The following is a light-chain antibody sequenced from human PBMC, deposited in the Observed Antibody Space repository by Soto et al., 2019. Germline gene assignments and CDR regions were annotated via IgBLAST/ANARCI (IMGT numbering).Light chain of an antibody. V-gene: IGKV1-5*01. CDR1: QSISSA. CDR2: DAS. J-gene: IGKJ1*01. Sequence: DIEMTQSPSTLSVSVGDRATLTCRASQSISSALAWYQQKSGQAPKLLIYDASTWDRGIPARFSGSGSGTEFTLTISSLQPDDFAPYYCQQYNNYSRTFGEGTKVEIK. CDR3: QQYNNYSRT.